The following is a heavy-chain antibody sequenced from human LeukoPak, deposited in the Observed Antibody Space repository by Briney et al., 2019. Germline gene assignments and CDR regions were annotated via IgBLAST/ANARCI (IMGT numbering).Heavy chain of an antibody. D-gene: IGHD6-13*01. Sequence: SETLSLTCTVSGCSISSYYWSWIRQPPGKGLEWIGYIYYSGSTNYNPSLKSRVTISVDTSKNQFSLKLSSVTAADTAVYYCAGQKGSWGGFDYWGQGTLVTVSS. J-gene: IGHJ4*02. CDR2: IYYSGST. CDR3: AGQKGSWGGFDY. V-gene: IGHV4-59*01. CDR1: GCSISSYY.